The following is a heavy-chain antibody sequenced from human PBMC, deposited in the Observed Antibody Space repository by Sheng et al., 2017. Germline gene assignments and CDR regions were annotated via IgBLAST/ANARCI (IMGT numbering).Heavy chain of an antibody. Sequence: QVQLQESGPGLVKPSQTLSPTCTVSGGSISSGSYYWSWIRQPAGKGLEWIGRIYTSGSTNYNPSLKSRVTISVDTSKNQFSLKLSSVTAADTAVYYCARGSPSSGSYAFDIWGQGTMVTVSS. CDR3: ARGSPSSGSYAFDI. CDR1: GGSISSGSYY. V-gene: IGHV4-61*02. CDR2: IYTSGST. J-gene: IGHJ3*02. D-gene: IGHD3-10*01.